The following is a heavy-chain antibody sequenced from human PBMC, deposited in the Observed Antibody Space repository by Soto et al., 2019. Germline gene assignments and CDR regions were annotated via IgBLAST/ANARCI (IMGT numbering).Heavy chain of an antibody. D-gene: IGHD6-13*01. V-gene: IGHV4-34*01. Sequence: SETLSLTCAVYGGSFSGYYWSWIRQPPGKGLEWIGEINHSGSTNYNPSLKSRVTISVDTSKNQFSLKLSSVTAADTAVYYCARGPGSSSQNWFDPWGQGTLVTVS. CDR1: GGSFSGYY. J-gene: IGHJ5*02. CDR2: INHSGST. CDR3: ARGPGSSSQNWFDP.